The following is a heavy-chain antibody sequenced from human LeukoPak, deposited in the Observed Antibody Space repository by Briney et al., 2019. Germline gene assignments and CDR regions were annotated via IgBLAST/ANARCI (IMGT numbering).Heavy chain of an antibody. D-gene: IGHD3-22*01. Sequence: GGSLRLSCAASGFTFDDYGMSWVRQAPGKGLEWVSAISGSGGSTYYADSVKGRFTISRDNSKNTLYLQMNSLRAEDTAVYYCAKAPYDSPIDAFDIWGQGTMVTVSS. J-gene: IGHJ3*02. CDR3: AKAPYDSPIDAFDI. CDR1: GFTFDDYG. CDR2: ISGSGGST. V-gene: IGHV3-23*01.